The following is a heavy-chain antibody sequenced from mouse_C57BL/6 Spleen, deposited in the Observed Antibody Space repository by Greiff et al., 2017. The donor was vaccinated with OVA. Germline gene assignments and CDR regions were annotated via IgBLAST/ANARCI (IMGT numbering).Heavy chain of an antibody. CDR2: ILPGSGST. V-gene: IGHV1-9*01. D-gene: IGHD1-1*01. CDR3: ARGGLGMTTVVEDWYFDV. Sequence: VQLQQSGAELMKPGASVKLSCKATGYTFTGYWIEWVKQRPGHGLEWIGEILPGSGSTNYNEKFKGKATFTADTSSNTAYMQLSSLTTEDSAIYYCARGGLGMTTVVEDWYFDVWGTGTTVTVSS. J-gene: IGHJ1*03. CDR1: GYTFTGYW.